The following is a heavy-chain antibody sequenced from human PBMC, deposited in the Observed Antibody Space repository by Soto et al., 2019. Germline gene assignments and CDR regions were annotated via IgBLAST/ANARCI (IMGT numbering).Heavy chain of an antibody. Sequence: EVQLVESGGGLVQPGGSQRLSCAASGFSFSSFWMSWVRQAPGKGPEWVAAIKEDGSEKNYVDSVRGRFTISRDNAKNSLYLQMNSLRADDPAVYYCARDVIWGQGSLVTVSS. V-gene: IGHV3-7*05. J-gene: IGHJ4*02. CDR1: GFSFSSFW. CDR2: IKEDGSEK. CDR3: ARDVI.